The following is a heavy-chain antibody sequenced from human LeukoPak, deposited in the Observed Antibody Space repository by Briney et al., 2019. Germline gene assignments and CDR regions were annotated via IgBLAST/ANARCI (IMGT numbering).Heavy chain of an antibody. CDR3: AKESGYYGSGSSDY. CDR2: ISGSGGST. Sequence: GGSLRLSCAASGFTFSSYAMSWVRQAPGKGLEWVSAISGSGGSTYYADSVKGRFTISRDNSKNTLYLQMNSLRAEDTAAYYCAKESGYYGSGSSDYWGQGTLVTVSS. D-gene: IGHD3-10*01. J-gene: IGHJ4*02. V-gene: IGHV3-23*01. CDR1: GFTFSSYA.